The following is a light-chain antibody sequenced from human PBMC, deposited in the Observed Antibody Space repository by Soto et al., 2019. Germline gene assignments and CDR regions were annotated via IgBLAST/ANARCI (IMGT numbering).Light chain of an antibody. V-gene: IGLV2-14*01. Sequence: QSALTQPASVSGSPGQSITISCTGTSSDVGGYNYVSWYQQHPGKAPKLMIYDVSNRPSGVSNRFSGSKSGNTASLTISGLQAEDEADDYCCSYTSSSTLEVVFGGGTKLTVL. CDR2: DVS. CDR1: SSDVGGYNY. CDR3: CSYTSSSTLEVV. J-gene: IGLJ2*01.